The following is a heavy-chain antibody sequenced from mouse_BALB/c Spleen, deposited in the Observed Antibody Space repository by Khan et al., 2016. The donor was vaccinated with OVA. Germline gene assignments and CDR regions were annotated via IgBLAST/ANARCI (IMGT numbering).Heavy chain of an antibody. CDR1: GFTFSSFG. CDR2: ISSGSSTI. Sequence: EVELVESGGGLVQPGGSRKLSCAASGFTFSSFGIHWVRQAPKKGLEWVAYISSGSSTIYYVDTVKGRFTISRDIPKNTLFLQMTSLRSEDTAMYYCARSGGNFYWYFDVWGAGTSVTVSS. J-gene: IGHJ1*01. CDR3: ARSGGNFYWYFDV. D-gene: IGHD2-1*01. V-gene: IGHV5-17*02.